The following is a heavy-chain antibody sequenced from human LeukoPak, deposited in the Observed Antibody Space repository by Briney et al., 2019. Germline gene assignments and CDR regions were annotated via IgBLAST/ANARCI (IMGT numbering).Heavy chain of an antibody. CDR2: INHSGST. CDR3: ARVYGYCSGGSCYPRNYYFDY. V-gene: IGHV4-34*01. J-gene: IGHJ4*02. Sequence: SETLSLTCAVYGGSFSGYYWSWIRQPPGKGLESIGEINHSGSTNYNPSLKSRVTISVDTSKNQFSLKLSSVTAADTAVYYCARVYGYCSGGSCYPRNYYFDYWGQGTLVTVSS. D-gene: IGHD2-15*01. CDR1: GGSFSGYY.